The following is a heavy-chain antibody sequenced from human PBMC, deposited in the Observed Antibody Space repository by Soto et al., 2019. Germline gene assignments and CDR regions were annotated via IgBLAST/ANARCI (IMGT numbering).Heavy chain of an antibody. Sequence: ASVKVSCKTSGYSFTTYYIHWVRQAPGQGLEWMGIINPKGGDARYAQKFQGRVTMTRDTSTSTVYMDLRSLTFEDTAVYYCARVHSGGECHPRHWFYYYGMDVWGQGTTVTVSS. D-gene: IGHD2-8*02. CDR2: INPKGGDA. CDR3: ARVHSGGECHPRHWFYYYGMDV. CDR1: GYSFTTYY. J-gene: IGHJ6*02. V-gene: IGHV1-46*01.